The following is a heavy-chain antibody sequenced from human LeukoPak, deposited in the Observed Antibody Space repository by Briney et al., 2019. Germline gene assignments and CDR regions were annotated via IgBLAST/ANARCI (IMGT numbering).Heavy chain of an antibody. CDR2: MNPNSGNT. V-gene: IGHV1-8*01. CDR1: GYTFTSYD. D-gene: IGHD2-8*01. J-gene: IGHJ5*02. Sequence: RASVTVSCKASGYTFTSYDINLVRQATGQGLEWMGWMNPNSGNTGYAQKFQGRVTMTRTTSISTAYMELSSLRSEDTAVYYCARPETATANGFDPWGQGTLVTVSS. CDR3: ARPETATANGFDP.